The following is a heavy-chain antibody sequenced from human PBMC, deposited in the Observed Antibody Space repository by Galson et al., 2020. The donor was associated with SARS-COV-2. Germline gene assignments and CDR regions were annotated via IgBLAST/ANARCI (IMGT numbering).Heavy chain of an antibody. CDR2: INTYTGNT. Sequence: ASVKVSCKTSGYTYINYGLNWVRQAPGQGLEWMGWINTYTGNTNYAQNFQDRVTMTTDTSTTTAYMELKSLTSDDTAVYFCARGGSWYDYWGQVALVTVSS. D-gene: IGHD6-13*01. CDR1: GYTYINYG. V-gene: IGHV1-18*01. J-gene: IGHJ4*02. CDR3: ARGGSWYDY.